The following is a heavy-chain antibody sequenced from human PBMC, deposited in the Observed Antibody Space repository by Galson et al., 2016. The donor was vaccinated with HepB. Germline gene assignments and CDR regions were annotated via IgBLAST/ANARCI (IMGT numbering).Heavy chain of an antibody. V-gene: IGHV3-30*04. J-gene: IGHJ4*02. D-gene: IGHD6-13*01. CDR1: GFTFSRHT. CDR2: VTYDGSSK. CDR3: VRQQLASVLDF. Sequence: SLRLSCAASGFTFSRHTIHWVRQAPGKGLEWVAVVTYDGSSKSYANSVKGRFTISRDNAKNTASLQMNSLRPEDTAVYHCVRQQLASVLDFWGQGSLVTVSS.